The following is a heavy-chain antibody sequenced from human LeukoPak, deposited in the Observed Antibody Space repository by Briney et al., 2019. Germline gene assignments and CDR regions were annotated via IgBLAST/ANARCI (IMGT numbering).Heavy chain of an antibody. Sequence: SETLSLTCTVSGGSISSYYWSWIRQPPGKGLEWIGYIYYSGSTNYNPSLKSRVTISVDTSKNQFSLKLSSVTAADTAVYYCARGSLWFGVRWGQGTLVTVSS. CDR2: IYYSGST. D-gene: IGHD3-10*01. CDR1: GGSISSYY. J-gene: IGHJ4*02. CDR3: ARGSLWFGVR. V-gene: IGHV4-59*01.